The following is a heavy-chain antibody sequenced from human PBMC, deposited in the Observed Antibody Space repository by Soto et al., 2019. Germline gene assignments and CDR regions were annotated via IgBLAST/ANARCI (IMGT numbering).Heavy chain of an antibody. CDR3: AGNGGVYFDY. D-gene: IGHD1-1*01. Sequence: SETLSLTCTVSGGSVSSGSYYWSWIRQPPGKGLEWIGYIDYSGSTNDNPSLTSRVTISVDTSKNQFSLKLSSVTAADTAVYYCAGNGGVYFDYWGQGTLVTVSS. J-gene: IGHJ4*02. V-gene: IGHV4-61*01. CDR2: IDYSGST. CDR1: GGSVSSGSYY.